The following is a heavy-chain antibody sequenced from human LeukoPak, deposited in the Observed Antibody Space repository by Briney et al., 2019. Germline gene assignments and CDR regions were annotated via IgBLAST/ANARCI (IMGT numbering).Heavy chain of an antibody. D-gene: IGHD2-21*01. Sequence: SETLSLTCTVPGGSISSSSYYWDWIRQPPGKGLEWIGSVSYSGSTYYNPSLKSRVSISVDTSKNQFSLNLSSVTAADTAVYSCARRRGGEDYFDSWGQGTLVTVSS. CDR3: ARRRGGEDYFDS. CDR1: GGSISSSSYY. J-gene: IGHJ4*02. V-gene: IGHV4-39*01. CDR2: VSYSGST.